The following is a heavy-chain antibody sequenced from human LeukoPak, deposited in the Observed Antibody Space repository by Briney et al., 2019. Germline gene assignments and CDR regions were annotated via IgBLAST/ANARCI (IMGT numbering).Heavy chain of an antibody. CDR1: GGTFSSYA. J-gene: IGHJ4*02. Sequence: SVKVSCKASGGTFSSYAISWVRQAPGQGLEWMGGIIPIFGTANYAQKFQGRVTITTDESTNTAYMELSSLRSEDTAVYYCARAGEQIGYYFDYWGQGTLVTVSS. CDR2: IIPIFGTA. V-gene: IGHV1-69*05. D-gene: IGHD4-17*01. CDR3: ARAGEQIGYYFDY.